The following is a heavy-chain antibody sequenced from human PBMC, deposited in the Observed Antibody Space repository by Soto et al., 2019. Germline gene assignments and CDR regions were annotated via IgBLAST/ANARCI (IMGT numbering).Heavy chain of an antibody. CDR2: IWYGTSNK. Sequence: QVQLVESGGGVVQPGRSLRLSCAASGFIFNTYGMHWVRQAPGKGLEWVAVIWYGTSNKYYADFVKGRFTISRDNSKNAVYLEMNSLRAEDTAVYYCASDKVGTTPLDYWGQRTLVTVSS. D-gene: IGHD1-26*01. CDR1: GFIFNTYG. J-gene: IGHJ4*02. CDR3: ASDKVGTTPLDY. V-gene: IGHV3-33*01.